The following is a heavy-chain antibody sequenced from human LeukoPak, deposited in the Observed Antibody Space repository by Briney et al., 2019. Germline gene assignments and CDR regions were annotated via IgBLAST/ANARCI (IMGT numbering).Heavy chain of an antibody. CDR1: GYTFTSYD. CDR3: ARRGGIGYYYYYYYMDV. J-gene: IGHJ6*03. D-gene: IGHD1-26*01. V-gene: IGHV1-8*01. CDR2: MNPNSGNT. Sequence: GASVKVSCKASGYTFTSYDINWVRQATGQGLEWMGWMNPNSGNTGYAQKFQGRVTMTRNTSISTAYMELSSLRSEDTAVYYCARRGGIGYYYYYYYMDVWGKGTAVTVSS.